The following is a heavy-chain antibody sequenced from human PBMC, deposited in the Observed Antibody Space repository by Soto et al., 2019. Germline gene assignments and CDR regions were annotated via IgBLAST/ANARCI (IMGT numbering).Heavy chain of an antibody. V-gene: IGHV3-23*01. CDR3: AKLKGGGTNYIHFDY. Sequence: EVQLLESGGGLEQPGGSLRLSCAASGFMFSNFAMSWVRQAPGKGLEWVSSISGGGISAIYADSAKGRFTISRDNSKNTLYLQMNNLRAEDTALYYCAKLKGGGTNYIHFDYWGQGTLVTVSS. CDR1: GFMFSNFA. J-gene: IGHJ4*02. CDR2: ISGGGISA. D-gene: IGHD1-1*01.